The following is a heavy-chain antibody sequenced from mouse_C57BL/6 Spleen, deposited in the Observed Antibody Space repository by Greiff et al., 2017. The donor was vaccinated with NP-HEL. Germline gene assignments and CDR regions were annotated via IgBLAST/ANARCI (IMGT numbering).Heavy chain of an antibody. V-gene: IGHV1-26*01. D-gene: IGHD4-1*01. J-gene: IGHJ2*01. Sequence: EVQLQQSGPELVKPGASVKISCKASGYTFTDYYMNWVKQSPGKSLEWIGDINPNNGGTSYNQKFKGKATLTVDKSSSTAYMELRSLTSEDSAVYYCARDWDGFDYWGQGTTLTVSS. CDR3: ARDWDGFDY. CDR2: INPNNGGT. CDR1: GYTFTDYY.